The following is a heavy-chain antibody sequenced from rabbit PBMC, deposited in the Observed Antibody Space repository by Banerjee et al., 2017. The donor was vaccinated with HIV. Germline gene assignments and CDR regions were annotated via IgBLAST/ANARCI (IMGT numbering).Heavy chain of an antibody. CDR3: AEDFNL. V-gene: IGHV1S40*01. CDR2: IYIADGNT. CDR1: GIDFSSYYY. J-gene: IGHJ4*01. Sequence: QSLEESGGDLVKPGASLTLTCTASGIDFSSYYYMSWVRQAPGKGLEWIARIYIADGNTNYASWAKGRFTISKTSSTTVTLQMTSLTAADTATYFCAEDFNLWGPGTLVTVS.